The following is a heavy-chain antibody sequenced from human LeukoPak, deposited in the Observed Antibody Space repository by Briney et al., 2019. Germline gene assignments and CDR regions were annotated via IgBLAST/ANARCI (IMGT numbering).Heavy chain of an antibody. Sequence: SESLSLTCAVSGGSISSGGYYWSWIRQPAGKGREWLGYIYYSGSTNYNPSLESRVTISVDTSKNQSPLQLRSVTAADTAVYYCARDRIQLWSDGRYYYYGMDVWGQGTTVTVSS. D-gene: IGHD5-18*01. V-gene: IGHV4-61*08. CDR2: IYYSGST. J-gene: IGHJ6*02. CDR1: GGSISSGGYY. CDR3: ARDRIQLWSDGRYYYYGMDV.